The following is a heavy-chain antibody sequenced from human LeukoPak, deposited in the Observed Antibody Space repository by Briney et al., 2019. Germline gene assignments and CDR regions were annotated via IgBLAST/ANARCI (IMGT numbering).Heavy chain of an antibody. V-gene: IGHV2-5*02. CDR2: IYWDDDK. Sequence: ESGPTLVNPTQTLTLTCTFSGFSLSTSGVGVGWIRQPPGKALEWLALIYWDDDKRYSPSLKSRLTITKDTSKNQVVLTMTNMDPVDTATYYCAHRRDWVVAATPNLENWFDPWGQGTLVTVSS. J-gene: IGHJ5*02. D-gene: IGHD2-15*01. CDR3: AHRRDWVVAATPNLENWFDP. CDR1: GFSLSTSGVG.